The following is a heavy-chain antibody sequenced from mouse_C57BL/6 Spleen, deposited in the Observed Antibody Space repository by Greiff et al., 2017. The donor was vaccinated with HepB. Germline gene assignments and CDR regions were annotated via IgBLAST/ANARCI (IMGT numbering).Heavy chain of an antibody. CDR2: IHPNSGST. V-gene: IGHV1-64*01. CDR1: GYTFTSYW. CDR3: ARGFYYDYDGFAY. Sequence: QVQLQQPGAELVKPGASVKLSCRASGYTFTSYWMHWVKQRPGQGLEWIGMIHPNSGSTNYNEKFKSKATLTVDKSSSTAYMQLSSLTSEDSAVYYCARGFYYDYDGFAYWGQGTLVTVSA. D-gene: IGHD2-4*01. J-gene: IGHJ3*01.